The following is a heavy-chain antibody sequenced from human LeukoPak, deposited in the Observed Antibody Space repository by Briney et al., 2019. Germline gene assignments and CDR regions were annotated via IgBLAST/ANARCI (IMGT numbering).Heavy chain of an antibody. J-gene: IGHJ3*02. CDR2: INPNSGGT. CDR1: GYTFTKCA. V-gene: IGHV1-2*02. CDR3: ARKITIFGVVINHAFDI. D-gene: IGHD3-3*01. Sequence: ASVKVSCKASGYTFTKCAVNWVRQAPGQGLEWMGWINPNSGGTNYAQKFQGRVTMTRDTSISTAYMELSRLRSDDTAVYYCARKITIFGVVINHAFDIWGQGTMVTVSS.